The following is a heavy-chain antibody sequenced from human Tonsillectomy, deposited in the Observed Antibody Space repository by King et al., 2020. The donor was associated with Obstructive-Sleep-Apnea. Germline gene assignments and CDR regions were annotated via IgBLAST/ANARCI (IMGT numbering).Heavy chain of an antibody. D-gene: IGHD4-17*01. J-gene: IGHJ6*02. Sequence: QLQESGPGLVKPSETLSLTCTVSGGSISSYYWSWIRQPPGKGLEWIGYIYYSGSTNYNPSLKSRVTISVDTSKNQFSLKLSSVTAADTAVYYCARDLWYGDYFYGMDVWGQGTTVTVSS. CDR2: IYYSGST. CDR1: GGSISSYY. CDR3: ARDLWYGDYFYGMDV. V-gene: IGHV4-59*01.